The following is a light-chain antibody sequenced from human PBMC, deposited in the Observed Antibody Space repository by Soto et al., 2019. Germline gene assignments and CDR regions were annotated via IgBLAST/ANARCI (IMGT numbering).Light chain of an antibody. CDR1: SSDVGGYNY. J-gene: IGLJ3*02. Sequence: QSALTQPASVSGSPGQSITISCTGTSSDVGGYNYVSWYQQHPGKAPKLMIYDVSNRPSGISNRFSGSKSGNTASLTIFGLQVEDEADYYCTSYTSSSTVLFGGGTKLTVL. CDR3: TSYTSSSTVL. CDR2: DVS. V-gene: IGLV2-14*01.